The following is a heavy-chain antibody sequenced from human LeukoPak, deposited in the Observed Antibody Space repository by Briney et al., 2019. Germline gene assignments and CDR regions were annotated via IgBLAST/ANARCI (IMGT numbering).Heavy chain of an antibody. CDR2: ILYNGRTT. CDR3: ARVGDWNDLVY. V-gene: IGHV4-59*01. D-gene: IGHD1-1*01. Sequence: SETLSLTCTVSGGSLSPYYWSWLRQPPGKGLQWIGYILYNGRTTNYNPSLKSRATILVDTSNNQFSLKLNSVTAADTAVYYCARVGDWNDLVYWGQGILVTVSS. CDR1: GGSLSPYY. J-gene: IGHJ4*02.